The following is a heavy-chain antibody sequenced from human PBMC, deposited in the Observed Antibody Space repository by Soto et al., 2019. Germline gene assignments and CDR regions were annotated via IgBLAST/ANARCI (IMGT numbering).Heavy chain of an antibody. V-gene: IGHV4-31*03. CDR2: IYYSGST. Sequence: QVQLQESGPGLVKPSQTLSLTCTVSGGSISSGGYYWSWIRQHPGKGLEWIGYIYYSGSTYYNPSLKSRVTMXVXTXXNQFSLKLSSVTAADTAVYYCARGRSSTSPYPIGYWGQGTLVTVSS. CDR1: GGSISSGGYY. D-gene: IGHD2-2*01. J-gene: IGHJ4*02. CDR3: ARGRSSTSPYPIGY.